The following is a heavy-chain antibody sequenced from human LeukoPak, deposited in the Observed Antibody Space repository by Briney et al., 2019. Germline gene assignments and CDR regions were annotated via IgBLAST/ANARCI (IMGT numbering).Heavy chain of an antibody. CDR1: GYSISSGYY. Sequence: SETLSLTCTVSGYSISSGYYWGWIRQPPGKGLEWIGSIYHSGSTYYNPSLKSRVTISVDTSKNQFSLKLSSVTAADTAVYYCARADTYDSSGFYYWGQGTLVTVSS. D-gene: IGHD3-22*01. V-gene: IGHV4-38-2*02. CDR2: IYHSGST. CDR3: ARADTYDSSGFYY. J-gene: IGHJ4*02.